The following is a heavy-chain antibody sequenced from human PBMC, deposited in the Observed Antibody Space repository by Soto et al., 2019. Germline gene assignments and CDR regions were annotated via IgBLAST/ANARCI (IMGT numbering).Heavy chain of an antibody. Sequence: GGSLRLSCVVSVFPFGANAMSWARQAPEKGLEWVSGLSNTGRRTSYADSVKGRFNISRDNSENTVYLQMNSLRVEDTAVYYCATEMGATQGPFDNWGQGTLVTVSS. CDR2: LSNTGRRT. CDR1: VFPFGANA. J-gene: IGHJ4*02. D-gene: IGHD1-26*01. CDR3: ATEMGATQGPFDN. V-gene: IGHV3-23*01.